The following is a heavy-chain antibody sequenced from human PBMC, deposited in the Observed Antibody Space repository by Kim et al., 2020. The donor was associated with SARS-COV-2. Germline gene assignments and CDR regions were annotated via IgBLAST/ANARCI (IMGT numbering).Heavy chain of an antibody. CDR1: GGTFSSYA. CDR2: IIPIFGTA. Sequence: SVKVSCKASGGTFSSYAISWVRQAPGQGLEWMGGIIPIFGTANYAQKFQGRVTITADESTSTAYMELSSLRSEDTAVYYCARRGSSYSGYDWRFDYWGQGTLVTVSS. CDR3: ARRGSSYSGYDWRFDY. J-gene: IGHJ4*02. V-gene: IGHV1-69*13. D-gene: IGHD5-12*01.